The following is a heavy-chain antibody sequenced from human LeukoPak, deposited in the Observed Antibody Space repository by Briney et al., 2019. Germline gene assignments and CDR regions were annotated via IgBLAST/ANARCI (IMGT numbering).Heavy chain of an antibody. D-gene: IGHD1-26*01. CDR1: GFSVSSNY. CDR3: ARDLREHGVFDI. J-gene: IGHJ3*02. CDR2: IYSDGST. Sequence: GGSLRLSCAASGFSVSSNYMSWVRQAPGKGLEWVSEIYSDGSTYYAASVKGRFSISRDNSKNTVFLQLNSLRAEDTAVYYCARDLREHGVFDIWGQGTMVTVSS. V-gene: IGHV3-53*01.